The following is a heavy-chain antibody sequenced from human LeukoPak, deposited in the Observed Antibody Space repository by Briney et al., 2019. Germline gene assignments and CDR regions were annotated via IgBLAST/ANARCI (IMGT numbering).Heavy chain of an antibody. J-gene: IGHJ4*02. D-gene: IGHD3-10*01. Sequence: PPGGSLRLSCAASGFTFSSYAMSWVRQAPGKGLEWVSAISGSGGSTYYADSVKGRFTISRDNSKNTLYLQMNSLRAEDTAVYYCAKSVWFGELLSYYFDYWGQGTLVTVSS. V-gene: IGHV3-23*01. CDR3: AKSVWFGELLSYYFDY. CDR1: GFTFSSYA. CDR2: ISGSGGST.